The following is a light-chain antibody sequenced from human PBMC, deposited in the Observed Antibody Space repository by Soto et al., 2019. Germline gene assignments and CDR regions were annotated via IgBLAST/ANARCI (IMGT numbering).Light chain of an antibody. Sequence: DIVMTQSPFSLPVTPGESASISCRSSQSLLHSNGYNYLDWYVQKPGQSPQLLIYLGSNRASGVPARFSGSGSGTDFTLKISRVEAEDVGVYYCVQALQSPPWTFGQGTKVDI. CDR1: QSLLHSNGYNY. J-gene: IGKJ1*01. CDR2: LGS. CDR3: VQALQSPPWT. V-gene: IGKV2-28*01.